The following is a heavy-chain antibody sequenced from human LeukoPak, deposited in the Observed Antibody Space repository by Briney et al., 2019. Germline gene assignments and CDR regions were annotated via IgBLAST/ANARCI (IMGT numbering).Heavy chain of an antibody. Sequence: ASVKVSCKASGYTFTDYYIHWVRQAPGQGLEWMGWINPNSGGTNYAQKFQGRVTMTRDTSISTAYMELSRLRSDDTAVYYCAREVVAVAKYYYYYYMDVWGKGTTVTVSS. CDR2: INPNSGGT. V-gene: IGHV1-2*02. D-gene: IGHD6-19*01. CDR3: AREVVAVAKYYYYYYMDV. CDR1: GYTFTDYY. J-gene: IGHJ6*03.